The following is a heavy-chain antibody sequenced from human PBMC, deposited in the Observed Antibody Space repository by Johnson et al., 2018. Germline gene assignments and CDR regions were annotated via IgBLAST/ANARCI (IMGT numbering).Heavy chain of an antibody. CDR1: GFTFDDYA. D-gene: IGHD5-12*01. CDR2: ISWNSGII. J-gene: IGHJ6*02. V-gene: IGHV3-9*01. Sequence: VQLVQSGGGLVQPGRSLRLSCAASGFTFDDYAMHWVRHAPGKGLEWVSGISWNSGIIGYVDSVKGRFTISRDNAKNSLNLQMNSLRAEDTALYYCAKDIGATNSYGMDVWGQGTTVIVSS. CDR3: AKDIGATNSYGMDV.